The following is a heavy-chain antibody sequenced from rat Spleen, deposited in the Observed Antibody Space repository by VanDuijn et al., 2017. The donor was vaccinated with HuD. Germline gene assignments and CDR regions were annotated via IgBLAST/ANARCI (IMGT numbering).Heavy chain of an antibody. J-gene: IGHJ2*01. CDR2: ISYEGSST. CDR1: GFTFNNYW. CDR3: ERHGGYDGYNSYFDY. Sequence: EVQLVESGGGLVQPGRSLKLSCVASGFTFNNYWMTWIRQAPGKGLEWVASISYEGSSTYYGDSVKGRFTISRDNAKSTLYLQMNSLRSEDTATYYCERHGGYDGYNSYFDYWGQGVMVTVSS. V-gene: IGHV5-31*01. D-gene: IGHD1-9*01.